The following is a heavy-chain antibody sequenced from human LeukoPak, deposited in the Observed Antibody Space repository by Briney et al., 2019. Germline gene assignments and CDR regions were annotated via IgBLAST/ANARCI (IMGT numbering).Heavy chain of an antibody. Sequence: GGSLRLSCAASGFPFSDYYMSWIRQAPGKGLEWISHISGSDNKIYYADSVKGRFTISRDNAKNSLYLQMNSLRAEDTAVYYCARPWGSYYYDTTGYYFWGQGALVSVSS. J-gene: IGHJ4*02. CDR3: ARPWGSYYYDTTGYYF. CDR2: ISGSDNKI. D-gene: IGHD3-22*01. V-gene: IGHV3-11*01. CDR1: GFPFSDYY.